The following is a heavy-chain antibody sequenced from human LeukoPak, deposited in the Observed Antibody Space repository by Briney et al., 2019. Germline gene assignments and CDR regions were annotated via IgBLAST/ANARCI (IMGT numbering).Heavy chain of an antibody. CDR3: ARDPPYYYGSGSYGVGDAFDI. J-gene: IGHJ3*02. CDR2: ISAYNGNT. D-gene: IGHD3-10*01. CDR1: GYTFTSYG. Sequence: GAPVKVSCKASGYTFTSYGISWVRQAPGQGLEWMGWISAYNGNTNYAQKLQGRVTMTTDTSTSTAYMELRSLRSDDTAVYYCARDPPYYYGSGSYGVGDAFDIWGQGTMVTVSS. V-gene: IGHV1-18*01.